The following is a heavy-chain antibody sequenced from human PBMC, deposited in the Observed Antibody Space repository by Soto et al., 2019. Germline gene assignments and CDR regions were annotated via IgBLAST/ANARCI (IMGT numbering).Heavy chain of an antibody. D-gene: IGHD4-17*01. Sequence: WGSLRLSCAASGFTFSSYAMSWVRQAPGKGLEWVSAISGSCGSTYYADSVKGRFTIPTDNSKNTLYMQMNSLRAEDTAVYYCAKDALYGDYSDYWGQGTLVTVSS. J-gene: IGHJ4*02. V-gene: IGHV3-23*01. CDR1: GFTFSSYA. CDR2: ISGSCGST. CDR3: AKDALYGDYSDY.